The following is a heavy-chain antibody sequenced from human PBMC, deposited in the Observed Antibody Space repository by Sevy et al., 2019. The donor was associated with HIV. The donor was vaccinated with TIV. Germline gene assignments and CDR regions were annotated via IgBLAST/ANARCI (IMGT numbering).Heavy chain of an antibody. CDR1: GFSINNYA. Sequence: GGSLRLSCAASGFSINNYAMTWVRQAPGKGLEWVSNITAPGGRAYLADSVKGRFTISSDLSVNKVFLQMDSLGVEDTAIYYCAKAQGEWGTPFALDVWGQGTTVTVSS. CDR3: AKAQGEWGTPFALDV. V-gene: IGHV3-23*01. J-gene: IGHJ6*02. D-gene: IGHD3-16*01. CDR2: ITAPGGRA.